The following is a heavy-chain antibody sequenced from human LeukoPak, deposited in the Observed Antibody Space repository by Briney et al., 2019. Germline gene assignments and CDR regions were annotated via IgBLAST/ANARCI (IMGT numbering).Heavy chain of an antibody. CDR1: GFTVSSYA. J-gene: IGHJ5*02. D-gene: IGHD4-17*01. V-gene: IGHV4-39*07. CDR2: IYYSGST. Sequence: GSLRLSCAASGFTVSSYAMSWVRQAPGKGLEWIGSIYYSGSTYYNPSLKSRVTISVDTSKNQFSLKLSSVTAADTAVYYCARDASYGDYPGNWFDPWGQGTLVTVSS. CDR3: ARDASYGDYPGNWFDP.